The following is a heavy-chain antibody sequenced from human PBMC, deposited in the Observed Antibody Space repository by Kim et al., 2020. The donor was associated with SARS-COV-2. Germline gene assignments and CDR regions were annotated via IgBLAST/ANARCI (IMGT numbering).Heavy chain of an antibody. D-gene: IGHD5-12*01. CDR2: IYYSGST. J-gene: IGHJ4*02. CDR3: ERHDPQWLRFENYFDY. Sequence: SETLSLTCTVSGGSISSNSYYWGWIRQPPGKGLEGIGSIYYSGSTYYNPSLKSRVTISEDTSKKQFSLKLRSVPAADTAVYYCERHDPQWLRFENYFDYWGPGTLVTVSS. CDR1: GGSISSNSYY. V-gene: IGHV4-39*01.